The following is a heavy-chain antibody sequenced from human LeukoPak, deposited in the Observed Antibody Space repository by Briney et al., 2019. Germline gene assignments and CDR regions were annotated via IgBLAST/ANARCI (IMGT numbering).Heavy chain of an antibody. V-gene: IGHV3-23*01. CDR3: AKPQVRYFDWRANYYYMDV. D-gene: IGHD3-9*01. Sequence: GGSLRLSCAASGFTFSSYAMTWVRQAPGQGLGWVSGVSGSGGSSYYADSVKGRITISRDNSRNTLYVQMNSLRAEDTAVYYCAKPQVRYFDWRANYYYMDVWGKGTTVTVSS. J-gene: IGHJ6*03. CDR1: GFTFSSYA. CDR2: VSGSGGSS.